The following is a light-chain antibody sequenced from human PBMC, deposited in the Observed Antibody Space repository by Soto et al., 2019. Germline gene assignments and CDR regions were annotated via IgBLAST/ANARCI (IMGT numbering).Light chain of an antibody. V-gene: IGKV3-20*01. Sequence: EVVLTQSPGTLSLSPGERATLSCRASQSVSANYFAWYQQKPGQAPRLLIFGSSGRATGIPDRLSGSGSGTDFTLTISRLEAEDFAVYYCQQYGSSPPYTFGQGTKMEIK. J-gene: IGKJ2*01. CDR2: GSS. CDR1: QSVSANY. CDR3: QQYGSSPPYT.